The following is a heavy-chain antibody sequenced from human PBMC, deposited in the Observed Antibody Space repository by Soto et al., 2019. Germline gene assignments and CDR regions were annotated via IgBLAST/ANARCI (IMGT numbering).Heavy chain of an antibody. CDR2: IYSGGST. D-gene: IGHD6-19*01. CDR3: ARDVAAGPAEYFQH. V-gene: IGHV3-66*01. J-gene: IGHJ1*01. CDR1: GFTVSSNY. Sequence: LRLSCAASGFTVSSNYMSWVRQAPGKGLEWVSVIYSGGSTYYADSVKGRFTISRDNSKNTLYLQMNSLRAEDTAVYYCARDVAAGPAEYFQHWGQGTLVTVSS.